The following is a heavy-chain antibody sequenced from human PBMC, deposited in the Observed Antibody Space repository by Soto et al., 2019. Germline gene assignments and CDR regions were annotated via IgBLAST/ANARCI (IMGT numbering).Heavy chain of an antibody. CDR3: TTNMRLLTAFDI. CDR2: IKSKSDGGTI. J-gene: IGHJ3*02. CDR1: GFPFSNAW. Sequence: EVQLVESGGGLVKPGGSLRLSCAASGFPFSNAWMRWVRQAPGKGLEWVGRIKSKSDGGTIDYAAPVKGRLTISRDDSKNTLYLQMNSLKTEDTAVYYCTTNMRLLTAFDIWGQGTMVTVSS. V-gene: IGHV3-15*01. D-gene: IGHD3-22*01.